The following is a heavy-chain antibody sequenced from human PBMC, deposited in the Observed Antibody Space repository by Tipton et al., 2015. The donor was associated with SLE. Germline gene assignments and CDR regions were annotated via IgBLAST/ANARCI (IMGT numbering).Heavy chain of an antibody. J-gene: IGHJ2*01. CDR3: AKDGSYGDYGMWYFNL. D-gene: IGHD4-17*01. Sequence: GSLRLSCAASGFTFSSYAMSWVRQAPGKGLEWVSAISGSGGSTYYADSVKGRFTISRDNSKNTLYLQMNSLRAEDTAVYYCAKDGSYGDYGMWYFNLWGRGTLVTVSS. CDR2: ISGSGGST. CDR1: GFTFSSYA. V-gene: IGHV3-23*01.